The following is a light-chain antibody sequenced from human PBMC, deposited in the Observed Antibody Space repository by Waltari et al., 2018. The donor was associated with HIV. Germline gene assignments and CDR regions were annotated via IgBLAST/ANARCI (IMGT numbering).Light chain of an antibody. Sequence: QSALTQPPYASGSPGQSVTISCTGNSSDVGGYNYVSWYQQNPGKAPKLIIYEVTKRPSVVPDRFSGSKSGNTSSLTVSGLQAEDEADYYCSSYAGSNNLLFGGGTKLTVL. J-gene: IGLJ2*01. CDR1: SSDVGGYNY. CDR3: SSYAGSNNLL. V-gene: IGLV2-8*01. CDR2: EVT.